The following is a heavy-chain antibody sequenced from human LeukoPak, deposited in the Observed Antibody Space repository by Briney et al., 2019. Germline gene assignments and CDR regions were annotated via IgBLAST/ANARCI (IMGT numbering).Heavy chain of an antibody. J-gene: IGHJ4*02. CDR2: IIPMFGTA. CDR3: ARDGPNRSDY. V-gene: IGHV1-69*13. Sequence: SVKVSCKASGGTFSSYAISWVRQAPGQGLEWMGGIIPMFGTANYAQKFQGRVTTTADEATSTAYMELSSLRSEDTAVYYCARDGPNRSDYWGQGTLVTVSS. CDR1: GGTFSSYA. D-gene: IGHD2/OR15-2a*01.